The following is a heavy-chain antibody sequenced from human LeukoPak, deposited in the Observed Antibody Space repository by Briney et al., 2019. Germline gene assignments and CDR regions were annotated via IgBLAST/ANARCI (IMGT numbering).Heavy chain of an antibody. CDR3: ARKGAHYGDYDY. CDR1: GYTFTGYY. CDR2: IHPNTGGP. D-gene: IGHD4-17*01. Sequence: GASVKVSCKASGYTFTGYYIHWVRQAPGQGLEWMGWIHPNTGGPYYAQKFQGRVTMTRDTSISTAYMELSSLTSDDTAVYYCARKGAHYGDYDYSGQGTLATVFS. J-gene: IGHJ4*02. V-gene: IGHV1-2*02.